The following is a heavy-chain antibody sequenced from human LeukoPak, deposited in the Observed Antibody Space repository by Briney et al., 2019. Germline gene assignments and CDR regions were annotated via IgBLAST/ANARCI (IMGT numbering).Heavy chain of an antibody. J-gene: IGHJ4*02. CDR3: ARIVVTAKGNYFDY. Sequence: SGPTLVNPTQTLTLTCTFSGFLLSTSGMCVSWIRQPPGKALEWLARIDWDDDKHYRTSLKTRLTISKDTTKNQVVLTITNMDPVDTATYYCARIVVTAKGNYFDYWGQGILVTVSS. D-gene: IGHD4-4*01. CDR2: IDWDDDK. CDR1: GFLLSTSGMC. V-gene: IGHV2-70*11.